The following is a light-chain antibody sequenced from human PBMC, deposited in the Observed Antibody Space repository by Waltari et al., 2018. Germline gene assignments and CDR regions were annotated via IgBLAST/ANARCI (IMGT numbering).Light chain of an antibody. J-gene: IGKJ4*01. CDR1: QSVLYSSNNKNY. Sequence: DFVMTQSPDSLAVSLGERATINCKSSQSVLYSSNNKNYLAWYQQKPGQPPKLLIYWASTRESGVPDRFSGSGSGTDFTLTISSLQAEDVAVYYCQQYYGTPLTFGGGTKVEIK. CDR2: WAS. V-gene: IGKV4-1*01. CDR3: QQYYGTPLT.